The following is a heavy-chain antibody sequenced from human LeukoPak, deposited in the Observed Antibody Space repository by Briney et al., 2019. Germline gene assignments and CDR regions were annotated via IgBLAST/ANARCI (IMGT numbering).Heavy chain of an antibody. D-gene: IGHD6-19*01. CDR2: ISSTTTIT. J-gene: IGHJ4*02. V-gene: IGHV3-48*02. CDR1: GFTFSSYA. Sequence: GGSLRLSCAASGFTFSSYAMSWVRQAPGKGLEWISYISSTTTITYYADSVKGRFTISRDNAKNSLYLQMSSLRDEATAVYYCVAGTELVYWGQGTLVTVSS. CDR3: VAGTELVY.